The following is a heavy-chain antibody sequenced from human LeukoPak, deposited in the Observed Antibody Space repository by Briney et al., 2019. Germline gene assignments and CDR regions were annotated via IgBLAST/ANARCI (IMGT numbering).Heavy chain of an antibody. CDR1: GGTFSSYA. J-gene: IGHJ5*02. Sequence: SVKVSCKASGGTFSSYAISWVRQALGQGLEWMGGIIPIFGTANYAQKFQGRVTITADESTSTAYMELSGLRSEDTAVYYCAREVTRYCSSTSCFNWFDPWGQGTLVTVSS. CDR2: IIPIFGTA. CDR3: AREVTRYCSSTSCFNWFDP. D-gene: IGHD2-2*01. V-gene: IGHV1-69*13.